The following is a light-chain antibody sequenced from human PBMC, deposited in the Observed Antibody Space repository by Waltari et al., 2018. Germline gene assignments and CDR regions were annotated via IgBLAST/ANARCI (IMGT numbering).Light chain of an antibody. J-gene: IGKJ2*02. CDR1: QSVSSS. CDR3: QQYGIAPCT. Sequence: ELVLTQSPGTLSLSPGERATLSCRASQSVSSSLAWYQQKPGQAPRLLIYGASIRATGIPDRVSGSGSGTDFTLTISRLEPEDFAVYYCQQYGIAPCTFGQGTKLEIK. CDR2: GAS. V-gene: IGKV3-20*01.